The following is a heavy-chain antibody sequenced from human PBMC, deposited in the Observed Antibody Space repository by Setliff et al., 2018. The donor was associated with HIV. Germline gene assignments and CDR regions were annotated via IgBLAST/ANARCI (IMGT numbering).Heavy chain of an antibody. J-gene: IGHJ6*03. CDR1: VGSFSGYY. Sequence: SETLSLTCAVYVGSFSGYYWSWIRQPPGKGLEWIGEINHSGSTNYNPSLKSRVTMSVDTSKNQFSLKVSSVTAADTAVYYCARHGASYYYYYMDVWGKGTTVTVSS. CDR3: ARHGASYYYYYMDV. V-gene: IGHV4-34*01. D-gene: IGHD3-16*01. CDR2: INHSGST.